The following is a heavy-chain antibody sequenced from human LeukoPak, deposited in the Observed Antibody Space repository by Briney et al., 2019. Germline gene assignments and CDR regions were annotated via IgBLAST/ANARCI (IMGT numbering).Heavy chain of an antibody. CDR2: IYYSGST. V-gene: IGHV4-59*01. J-gene: IGHJ6*02. Sequence: KTSETLSLTCTVSGGSISNYFWSWVRQPPGKGLEWVGCIYYSGSTNYNPSLKSRVTISVDTSKSQFSLKLNSVTAADTAVYYCARVGGGNYYYYGMDVWGQGTTVTVSS. D-gene: IGHD2-15*01. CDR1: GGSISNYF. CDR3: ARVGGGNYYYYGMDV.